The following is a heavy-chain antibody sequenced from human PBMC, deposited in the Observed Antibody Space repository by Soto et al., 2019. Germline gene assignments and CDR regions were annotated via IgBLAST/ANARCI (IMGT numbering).Heavy chain of an antibody. Sequence: PGESLKISCKGSVYSFTSYWIGWVRQMPGKGLEWMGIIYPGDSDTRYSPSFQGQVTISADKSISTAYLQWSSLKASDTAMYYCARPPVDYSSGWSFLHRKLDAFVIWGQGTMVTVSS. V-gene: IGHV5-51*01. CDR3: ARPPVDYSSGWSFLHRKLDAFVI. D-gene: IGHD6-19*01. CDR1: VYSFTSYW. CDR2: IYPGDSDT. J-gene: IGHJ3*02.